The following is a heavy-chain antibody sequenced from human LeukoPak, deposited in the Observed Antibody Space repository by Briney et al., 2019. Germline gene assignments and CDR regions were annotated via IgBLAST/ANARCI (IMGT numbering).Heavy chain of an antibody. Sequence: SETLSLTCTVSGASISRYYWSWLRQPAGKGLEWIGRIYTSGSTNYNPSLKSRVTMSVDTSKKQFSLKLSSVTAADTAVYYCARGNVGAKDYWGQGTLVTVSS. CDR1: GASISRYY. D-gene: IGHD1-26*01. V-gene: IGHV4-4*07. CDR2: IYTSGST. CDR3: ARGNVGAKDY. J-gene: IGHJ4*02.